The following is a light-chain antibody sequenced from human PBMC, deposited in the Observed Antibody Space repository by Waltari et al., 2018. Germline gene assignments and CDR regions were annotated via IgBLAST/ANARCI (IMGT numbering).Light chain of an antibody. V-gene: IGLV1-47*01. Sequence: QSVLTQPPSASGTPGQRVTLSCSGSSPNIGNTSVTWYHPVPGTAPKLLICRNNRRPSGVPDRVSGSKSGTSASLAISGLRSEDEGDYYCAAWDDSLSGVVFGGGTKLTVL. J-gene: IGLJ2*01. CDR1: SPNIGNTS. CDR2: RNN. CDR3: AAWDDSLSGVV.